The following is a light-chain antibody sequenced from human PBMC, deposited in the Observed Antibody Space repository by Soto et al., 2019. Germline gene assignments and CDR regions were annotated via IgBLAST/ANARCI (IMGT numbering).Light chain of an antibody. CDR1: QTISSW. Sequence: IKVTIYTSAVSGAVRDRVTITCRASQTISSWLAWYQQKPGKAPKLLIYKASTLKSGVPSRFSGSGSGTEFTLTFSSLQPDDFASYYCKVYASYLEAFGQGTKVDIK. J-gene: IGKJ1*01. CDR2: KAS. CDR3: KVYASYLEA. V-gene: IGKV1-5*03.